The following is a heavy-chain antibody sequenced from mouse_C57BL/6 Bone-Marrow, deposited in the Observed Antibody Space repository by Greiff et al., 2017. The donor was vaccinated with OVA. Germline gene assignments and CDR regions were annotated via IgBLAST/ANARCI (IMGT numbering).Heavy chain of an antibody. D-gene: IGHD1-1*01. CDR3: ARRGGYDGRFYAMDY. CDR1: GYTFTSYW. J-gene: IGHJ4*01. CDR2: IDPSDSYT. Sequence: QVQLKQPGAELVRPGTSVKLSCKASGYTFTSYWMHWVKQRPGQGLEWIGVIDPSDSYTNYNQKFKGKATLTVDTSSSTAYMQLSSLTSEDSAVYYCARRGGYDGRFYAMDYWGQGTSVTVSS. V-gene: IGHV1-59*01.